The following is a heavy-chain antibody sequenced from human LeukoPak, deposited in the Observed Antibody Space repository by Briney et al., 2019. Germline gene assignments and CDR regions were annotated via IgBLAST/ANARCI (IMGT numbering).Heavy chain of an antibody. Sequence: SETLSLTCTVSGGSISSYYWSWIRQPPGKGLEWIGYIYYSGSTNYNPSLKSRVTISVDTSKNQFSLKLSSVTAADTAVYYCARALYNHGWFPDYFDSWGQGTLVTVSS. CDR2: IYYSGST. CDR1: GGSISSYY. J-gene: IGHJ4*02. CDR3: ARALYNHGWFPDYFDS. D-gene: IGHD6-19*01. V-gene: IGHV4-59*01.